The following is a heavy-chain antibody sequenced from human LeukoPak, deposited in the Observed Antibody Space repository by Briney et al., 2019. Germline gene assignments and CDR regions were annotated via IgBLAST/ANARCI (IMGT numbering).Heavy chain of an antibody. D-gene: IGHD3-16*02. J-gene: IGHJ5*02. CDR2: ISGSGGST. CDR3: AKDLGTKVWGSYPPGGNWFDP. V-gene: IGHV3-23*01. CDR1: GFAFSSYA. Sequence: GGSLRLSCAASGFAFSSYAMSWVRQAPGKGLEWVSAISGSGGSTYYADSVKGRFTISRDNSKNTLYLQMNSLRAEDTAVYYCAKDLGTKVWGSYPPGGNWFDPWGQGTLVTVSS.